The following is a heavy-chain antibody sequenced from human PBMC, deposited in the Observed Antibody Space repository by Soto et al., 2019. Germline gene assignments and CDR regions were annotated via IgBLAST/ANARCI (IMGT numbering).Heavy chain of an antibody. CDR3: ARDLLVFGGSGYIGNGMDV. D-gene: IGHD3-3*01. J-gene: IGHJ6*02. CDR2: IRSKANSYAT. V-gene: IGHV3-73*01. CDR1: GGTFSGSD. Sequence: GGSLRLSCAASGGTFSGSDMHWVRQASGKGREWVGRIRSKANSYATAYAASVKGRFTISRDDSKNTAYLQMNSLKTEDTAVYYCARDLLVFGGSGYIGNGMDVWGQGT.